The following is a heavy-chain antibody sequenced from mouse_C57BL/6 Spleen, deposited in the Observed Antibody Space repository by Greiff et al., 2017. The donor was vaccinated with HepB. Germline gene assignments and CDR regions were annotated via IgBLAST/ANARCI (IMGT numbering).Heavy chain of an antibody. D-gene: IGHD1-1*02. CDR2: ISDGGSYT. CDR1: GFTFSSYA. Sequence: EVKLLESGGGLVKPGGSLKLSCAASGFTFSSYAMSWVRQTPEKRLEWVATISDGGSYTYYPDNVKGRFTISRDNAKNNLYLQMSHLKSEGTAMYYCARGGNPYAMDYWVKEPQSPSPQ. CDR3: ARGGNPYAMDY. J-gene: IGHJ4*01. V-gene: IGHV5-4*03.